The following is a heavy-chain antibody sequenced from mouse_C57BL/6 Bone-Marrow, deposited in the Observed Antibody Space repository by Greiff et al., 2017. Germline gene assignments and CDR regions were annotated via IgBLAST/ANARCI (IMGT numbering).Heavy chain of an antibody. Sequence: QVQLQQPGAELVRPGSSVKLSCKASGYTFTSYWMHWVKQRPIQGLEWIGNIDPSDSETHYNQKFKDKATLTVDKSSSTAYMQLSSLTSEDSAVYYCAREDYYGSSYDWYFDVGGTGTTVTVSS. J-gene: IGHJ1*03. D-gene: IGHD1-1*01. CDR2: IDPSDSET. V-gene: IGHV1-52*01. CDR1: GYTFTSYW. CDR3: AREDYYGSSYDWYFDV.